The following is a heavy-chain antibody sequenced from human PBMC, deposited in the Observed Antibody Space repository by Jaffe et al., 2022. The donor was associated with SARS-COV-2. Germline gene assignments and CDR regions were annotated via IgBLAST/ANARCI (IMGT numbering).Heavy chain of an antibody. CDR3: ARDRVALDCSGGSCYSFDY. CDR2: IIPIFGTA. D-gene: IGHD2-15*01. Sequence: QVQLVQSGAEVKKPGSSVKVSCKASGGTFSSYAISWVRQAPGQGLEWMGGIIPIFGTANYAQKFQGRVTITADESTSTAYMELSSLRSEDTAVYYCARDRVALDCSGGSCYSFDYWGQGTLVTVSS. CDR1: GGTFSSYA. V-gene: IGHV1-69*01. J-gene: IGHJ4*02.